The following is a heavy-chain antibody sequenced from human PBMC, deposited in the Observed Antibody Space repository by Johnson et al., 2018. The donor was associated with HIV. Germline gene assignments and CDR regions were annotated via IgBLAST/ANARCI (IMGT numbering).Heavy chain of an antibody. Sequence: VQLVESGGGVVQPGRSLRLSCGASEFILSDYYISWVRQAPEKGLEWISYISSSGGTIFYADSVKGRFTISRDISKNTLYLQMGSLRAEDMAVYYCATGGSIGFFDLLSYFDIWGQGTMVTVSS. V-gene: IGHV3-11*04. D-gene: IGHD3-9*01. CDR1: EFILSDYY. CDR3: ATGGSIGFFDLLSYFDI. J-gene: IGHJ3*02. CDR2: ISSSGGTI.